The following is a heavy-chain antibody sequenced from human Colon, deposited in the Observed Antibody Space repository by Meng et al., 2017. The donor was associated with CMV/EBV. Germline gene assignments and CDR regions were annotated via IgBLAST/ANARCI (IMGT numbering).Heavy chain of an antibody. D-gene: IGHD1-14*01. Sequence: GGSLRLSCAASGFTFSDYYMSWVRQAPGKGLEWVSYMSSSGSTIYYADSVKGRFTISRDNAKNSLYVQMNSLRAEDTAVYYCALILEVEGTGTGTIDYWGQGTLVTVSS. CDR1: GFTFSDYY. V-gene: IGHV3-11*04. CDR3: ALILEVEGTGTGTIDY. CDR2: MSSSGSTI. J-gene: IGHJ4*02.